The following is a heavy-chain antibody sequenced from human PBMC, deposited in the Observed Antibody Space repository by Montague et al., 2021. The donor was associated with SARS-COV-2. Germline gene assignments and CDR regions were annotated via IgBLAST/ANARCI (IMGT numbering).Heavy chain of an antibody. Sequence: SLRLSCAASGFTFSSYEMNWVRQAPGKGLEWVSYISSSGSTMYYADSVKGRFTISRDNAKNSLYLQMNSLRAEDTAVYYCARERIVVVYYYYGMDVWGQGTTVTVSS. V-gene: IGHV3-48*03. D-gene: IGHD2-2*01. CDR2: ISSSGSTM. CDR3: ARERIVVVYYYYGMDV. CDR1: GFTFSSYE. J-gene: IGHJ6*02.